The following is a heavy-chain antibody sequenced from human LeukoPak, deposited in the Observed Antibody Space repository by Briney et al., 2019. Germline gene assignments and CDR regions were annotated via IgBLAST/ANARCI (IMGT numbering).Heavy chain of an antibody. V-gene: IGHV3-30*04. Sequence: GRSLRLSCGASGFTFSSYAMHWVRQAPGKGLEWVAVISYDGSNKDYADSVKGRFTISRDDSKNTLFLQMNSLRIGDTAVYYCARLKAVAGPHYYFDYWGQGTLVTVSS. CDR1: GFTFSSYA. CDR2: ISYDGSNK. D-gene: IGHD6-19*01. CDR3: ARLKAVAGPHYYFDY. J-gene: IGHJ4*02.